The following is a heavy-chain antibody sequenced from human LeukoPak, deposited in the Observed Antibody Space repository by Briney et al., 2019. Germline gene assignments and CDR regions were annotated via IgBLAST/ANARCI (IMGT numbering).Heavy chain of an antibody. Sequence: GGSLRLSCAASGFTFSSYSMDWVRQAPGKGLEWVSSISSSSSYIYYADSVKGRFTISRDNAKNSLYLQMNSLRAEDTAVYYCARDHQAIVVVTPYYYYYGMDVWGQGTTVTVSS. CDR1: GFTFSSYS. J-gene: IGHJ6*02. D-gene: IGHD3-22*01. CDR3: ARDHQAIVVVTPYYYYYGMDV. V-gene: IGHV3-21*01. CDR2: ISSSSSYI.